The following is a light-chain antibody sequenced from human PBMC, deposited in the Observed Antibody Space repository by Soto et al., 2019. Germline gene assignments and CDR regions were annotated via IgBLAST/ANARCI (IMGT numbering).Light chain of an antibody. CDR3: QQYYSTPRT. CDR2: WAS. CDR1: QSVLYSSNNKNY. Sequence: DIVMTQSPDSLAVSLGERATINCKSSQSVLYSSNNKNYLAWYQQKPGQPPKLLIYWASTRESGFPDRFSGSGSETDFTLTISSLQAEDVAVYYCQQYYSTPRTFGQGTKVEIK. J-gene: IGKJ1*01. V-gene: IGKV4-1*01.